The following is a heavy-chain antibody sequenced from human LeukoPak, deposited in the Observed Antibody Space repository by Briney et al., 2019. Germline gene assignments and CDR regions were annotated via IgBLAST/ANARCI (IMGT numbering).Heavy chain of an antibody. J-gene: IGHJ4*02. Sequence: SETLSLTCTVSGGSISSGDYYWSWIRQPPGKGLEWIGYIYYSGSTYYNPSLKSRVTISVDTSKNQFSLKLSSVTAADTAVYYCARLGHQLLYLDYWGQGTLVTVSS. CDR3: ARLGHQLLYLDY. CDR2: IYYSGST. V-gene: IGHV4-30-4*08. CDR1: GGSISSGDYY. D-gene: IGHD2-2*02.